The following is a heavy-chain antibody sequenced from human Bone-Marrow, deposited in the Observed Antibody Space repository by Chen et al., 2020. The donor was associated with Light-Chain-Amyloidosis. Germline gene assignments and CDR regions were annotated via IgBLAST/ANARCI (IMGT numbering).Heavy chain of an antibody. CDR2: ISGSGGSR. D-gene: IGHD3-9*01. CDR3: AKDISYDDILPGYPADAFDI. CDR1: GFTFDDYA. Sequence: VRPGGSLRLSCAASGFTFDDYAMSWVRQAPGKGLEWVSTISGSGGSRYYGDSVKGRLTISRDNSKNALFLQMNSLRAEDTAVYYCAKDISYDDILPGYPADAFDIWGQGTMVTVSS. J-gene: IGHJ3*02. V-gene: IGHV3-23*01.